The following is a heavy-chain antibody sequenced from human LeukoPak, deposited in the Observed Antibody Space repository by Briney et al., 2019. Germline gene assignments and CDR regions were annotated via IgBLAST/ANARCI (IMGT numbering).Heavy chain of an antibody. CDR3: ARDLNWETY. D-gene: IGHD7-27*01. CDR1: GFTFRNHG. Sequence: GGSLRLSCAYSGFTFRNHGMHWVRQAPGKGLEWVAVASTDEINQWYADSVKGRFTISRDNAKNSLYLQMNSLRAEDTAVYYCARDLNWETYWGQGTLVSVSS. CDR2: ASTDEINQ. J-gene: IGHJ4*02. V-gene: IGHV3-30*03.